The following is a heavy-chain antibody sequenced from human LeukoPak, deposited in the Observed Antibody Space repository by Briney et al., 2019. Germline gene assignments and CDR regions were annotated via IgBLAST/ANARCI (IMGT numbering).Heavy chain of an antibody. D-gene: IGHD5-18*01. CDR1: GFTFSSYS. CDR3: ARGRGSRGYSYGYDY. Sequence: PGGSLRLSCAASGFTFSSYSMNWVRQAPGKGLEWVSSISSSSSYIYYADSVKGRFTISRDNAKNSLYLQMNSLRAEDTAVYYCARGRGSRGYSYGYDYWGQGTLVTVSS. V-gene: IGHV3-21*01. J-gene: IGHJ4*02. CDR2: ISSSSSYI.